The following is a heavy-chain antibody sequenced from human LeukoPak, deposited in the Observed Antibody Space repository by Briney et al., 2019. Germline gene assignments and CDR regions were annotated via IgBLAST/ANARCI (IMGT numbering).Heavy chain of an antibody. CDR2: IYYSGST. CDR1: GGSISSGGYY. J-gene: IGHJ5*02. CDR3: ARGGGLTGYYRRDWFDP. V-gene: IGHV4-31*03. Sequence: SETLSLTCTVSGGSISSGGYYWSWIRQHPGKGLEWIGYIYYSGSTYYNPSLKSRVTLSVDTSKNQFSLKLSSVTAADTAVYYCARGGGLTGYYRRDWFDPWGQGTLVTVSS. D-gene: IGHD3-9*01.